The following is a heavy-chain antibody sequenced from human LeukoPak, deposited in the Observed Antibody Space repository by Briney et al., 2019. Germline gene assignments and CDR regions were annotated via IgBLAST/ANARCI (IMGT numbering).Heavy chain of an antibody. CDR1: GSVFSDFY. V-gene: IGHV3-11*05. CDR2: ISPDGSYT. Sequence: GGALRLSCASPGSVFSDFYINWIRHPPGKGLEWLAYISPDGSYTTYGDSVKGRFVISRDNAKNSVSLQMNSLRVEDTAVYFCASDQVSGVFDYWGQGARVTVS. D-gene: IGHD5/OR15-5a*01. J-gene: IGHJ4*02. CDR3: ASDQVSGVFDY.